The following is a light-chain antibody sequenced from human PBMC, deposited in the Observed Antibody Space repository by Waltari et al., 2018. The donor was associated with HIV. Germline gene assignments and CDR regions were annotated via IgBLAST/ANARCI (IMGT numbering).Light chain of an antibody. CDR3: AAWDDSLNGWV. J-gene: IGLJ3*02. Sequence: QSVLTQPPSASGTPGQRVTMTCSGSRANIGGNSVDWYQQFPGPAPKVLIYSNNQRPSGVPDRFSGSKSGTSASLAISGLQSDDEADYYCAAWDDSLNGWVFGGGTKLTVL. CDR1: RANIGGNS. V-gene: IGLV1-44*01. CDR2: SNN.